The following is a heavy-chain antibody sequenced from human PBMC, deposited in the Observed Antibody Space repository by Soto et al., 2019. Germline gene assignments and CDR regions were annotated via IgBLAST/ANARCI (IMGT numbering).Heavy chain of an antibody. CDR1: GFTFSTYA. J-gene: IGHJ5*02. CDR2: IDAGGGGT. CDR3: TKGGSRDGYNP. D-gene: IGHD5-12*01. V-gene: IGHV3-23*01. Sequence: EVQLLESGGGLVQPGGSLRLSCAASGFTFSTYAMTWVRQAPGKGLEYFSSIDAGGGGTYYANSVKGRFTISRDNSKNALELQRDSLRAEDTGIGYCTKGGSRDGYNPWGQGALVTVSS.